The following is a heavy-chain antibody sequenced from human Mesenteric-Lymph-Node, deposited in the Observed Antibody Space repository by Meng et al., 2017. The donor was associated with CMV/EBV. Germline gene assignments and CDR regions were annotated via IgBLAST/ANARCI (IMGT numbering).Heavy chain of an antibody. J-gene: IGHJ4*02. V-gene: IGHV1-8*01. Sequence: KVSCKDSGYTFTSYDINWVRQAPGQGLEWMGWMNPNSGNTGYAHKFRGRVTLTRNTSISTAYMELSSLRSEDTAIYYCASTEGGAPEWGQGTLVTVSS. CDR2: MNPNSGNT. CDR1: GYTFTSYD. CDR3: ASTEGGAPE. D-gene: IGHD1-14*01.